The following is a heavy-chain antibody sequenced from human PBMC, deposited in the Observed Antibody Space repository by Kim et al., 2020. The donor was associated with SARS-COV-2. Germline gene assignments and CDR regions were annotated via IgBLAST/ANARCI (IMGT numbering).Heavy chain of an antibody. CDR3: ARQDPRRHDYIWGSYRYFDF. J-gene: IGHJ4*02. D-gene: IGHD3-16*02. Sequence: GESLKISCKGSGYSFTNYWIGWVRQTPGKGLEWLGIIYPGDSDVRYGPSLQGPVTISADKSISTAYLQWSSLKASDTAMYYCARQDPRRHDYIWGSYRYFDFWGQGTLVTVSS. CDR1: GYSFTNYW. CDR2: IYPGDSDV. V-gene: IGHV5-51*01.